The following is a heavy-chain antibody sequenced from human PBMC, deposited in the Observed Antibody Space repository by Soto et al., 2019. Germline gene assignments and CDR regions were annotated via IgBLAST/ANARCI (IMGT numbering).Heavy chain of an antibody. CDR2: IYYSGST. CDR3: ARDNWNDGYWIDL. D-gene: IGHD1-1*01. V-gene: IGHV4-59*01. CDR1: GGSISSYY. J-gene: IGHJ5*02. Sequence: SETLSLTCTVSGGSISSYYWSWIRQPPGKGLEWIGYIYYSGSTNYNPSLKSRVTISVDTSKNQFSLKLSSVTAADTAVYYCARDNWNDGYWIDLPGQGTLVTVSS.